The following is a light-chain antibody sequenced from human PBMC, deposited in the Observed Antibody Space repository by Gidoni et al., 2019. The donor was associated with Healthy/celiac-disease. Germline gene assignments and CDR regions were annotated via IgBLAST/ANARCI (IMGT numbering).Light chain of an antibody. Sequence: EIVLTQSPGTLSLSPGERATRSCRASKSVSSSYLAWYQQKPGQAPRLLIYGASSRATGIPDRFSGSGSGTDFTLTISRLEPEDFAVYYCQQYGSSPRTFGQGTKLEIK. V-gene: IGKV3-20*01. CDR3: QQYGSSPRT. J-gene: IGKJ2*01. CDR2: GAS. CDR1: KSVSSSY.